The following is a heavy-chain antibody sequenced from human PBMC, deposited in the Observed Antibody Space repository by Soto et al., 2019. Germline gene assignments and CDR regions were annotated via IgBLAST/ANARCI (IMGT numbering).Heavy chain of an antibody. CDR1: GGSFSGYY. CDR3: ARVSAAGSVGTPDY. CDR2: INHSGST. V-gene: IGHV4-34*01. Sequence: QVQLQQWGAGLLKPSETLSLTCAVYGGSFSGYYWSWIRQPPGKGLEWIGEINHSGSTNYNPSLKSRVTISVDTSKNQFSLKLSSVTAAGTAVYYCARVSAAGSVGTPDYWGQGTLVTVSS. D-gene: IGHD6-13*01. J-gene: IGHJ4*02.